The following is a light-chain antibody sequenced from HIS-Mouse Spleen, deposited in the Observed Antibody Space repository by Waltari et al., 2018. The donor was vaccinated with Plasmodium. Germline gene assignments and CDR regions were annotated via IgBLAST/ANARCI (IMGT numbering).Light chain of an antibody. CDR3: QQSYSTWT. J-gene: IGKJ1*01. Sequence: MTQSPATLSVSPGERATLSCRASQSISNYLNWYQQKPGKAPKFLIYAASTLQSGVPSRFSGSGSGTDFTLTISSLQPEDFATYYCQQSYSTWTFGQGTKVEIK. V-gene: IGKV1-39*01. CDR2: AAS. CDR1: QSISNY.